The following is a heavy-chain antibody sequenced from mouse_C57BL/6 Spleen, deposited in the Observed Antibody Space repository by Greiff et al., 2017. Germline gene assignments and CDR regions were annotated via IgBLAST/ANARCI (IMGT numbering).Heavy chain of an antibody. D-gene: IGHD1-1*01. CDR1: GFTFSDYG. Sequence: EVKLVESGGGLVKPGGSLKLSCAASGFTFSDYGMHWVRQAPEKGLEWVAYISSGSSTIYYADTVKGRFTISRDNAKNTLFLQMTSLRSEDTAMYYCAKGNYSGSPYAMDYCGQGTSDTVSS. V-gene: IGHV5-17*01. J-gene: IGHJ4*01. CDR3: AKGNYSGSPYAMDY. CDR2: ISSGSSTI.